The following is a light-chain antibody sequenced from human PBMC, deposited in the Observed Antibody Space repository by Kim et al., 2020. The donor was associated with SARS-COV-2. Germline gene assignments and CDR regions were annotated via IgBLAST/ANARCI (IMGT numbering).Light chain of an antibody. CDR3: QQYNNWPSWT. Sequence: EIVMTQSPATLSVSPGERATLSCRANQSVSSNLAWYQQKPGQAPRLLIYGASTRATGIPARFSGSGSGTEFTLTISSLQSEDFAVYYCQQYNNWPSWTFGQGTKVDIK. CDR1: QSVSSN. J-gene: IGKJ1*01. CDR2: GAS. V-gene: IGKV3-15*01.